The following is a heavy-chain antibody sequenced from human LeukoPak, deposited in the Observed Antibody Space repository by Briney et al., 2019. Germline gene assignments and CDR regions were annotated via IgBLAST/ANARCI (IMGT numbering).Heavy chain of an antibody. CDR3: ARDLSLYCSGGSCDSLNY. CDR1: GFTFSSYS. V-gene: IGHV3-48*04. D-gene: IGHD2-15*01. Sequence: NPGGSLRLSCTASGFTFSSYSMNWVRQAPGKGLEWVSYISSSGSTIYYADSVKGRFTISRDNAKNSLYLQMNSLRAEDTAVYYCARDLSLYCSGGSCDSLNYWGQGTLVTVSS. CDR2: ISSSGSTI. J-gene: IGHJ4*02.